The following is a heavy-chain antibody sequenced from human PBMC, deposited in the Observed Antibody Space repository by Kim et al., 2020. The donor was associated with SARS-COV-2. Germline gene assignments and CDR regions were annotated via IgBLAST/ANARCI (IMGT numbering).Heavy chain of an antibody. J-gene: IGHJ5*02. CDR3: ASSVAGYWFDP. D-gene: IGHD6-19*01. V-gene: IGHV6-1*01. CDR2: N. Sequence: NDYAVSVKSRITINPDTSKNQFSLQLNSVTPEDTAVYYCASSVAGYWFDPWGQGTLVTVSS.